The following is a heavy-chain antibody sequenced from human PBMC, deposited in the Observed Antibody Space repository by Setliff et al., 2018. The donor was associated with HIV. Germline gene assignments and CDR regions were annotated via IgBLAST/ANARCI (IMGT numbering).Heavy chain of an antibody. CDR3: ARRRSGSSYRFFNY. V-gene: IGHV4-61*09. Sequence: PSETLSLTCTVSGGSITNGGYYWSWIRQPAGKGLEWIGHMSASGSAKYNPTLQSRVTLSVDPSNNQFSLNPTSVTAADTAVYYCARRRSGSSYRFFNYWGLGSLVTVSS. CDR1: GGSITNGGYY. CDR2: MSASGSA. D-gene: IGHD3-16*02. J-gene: IGHJ4*02.